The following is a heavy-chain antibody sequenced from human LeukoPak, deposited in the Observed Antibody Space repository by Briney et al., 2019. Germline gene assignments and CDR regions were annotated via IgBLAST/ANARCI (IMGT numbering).Heavy chain of an antibody. D-gene: IGHD2-15*01. V-gene: IGHV5-51*01. CDR3: ARAVVEGYFDY. CDR1: GYSFTGFW. Sequence: LGESLKISCKGSGYSFTGFWIDWVRQMPGKGLEWMGIIYPGDSNTRYSPSFQGQVTISADKSISTAYLQWSSLKASDTAMYYCARAVVEGYFDYWGQGTLVTVSS. CDR2: IYPGDSNT. J-gene: IGHJ4*02.